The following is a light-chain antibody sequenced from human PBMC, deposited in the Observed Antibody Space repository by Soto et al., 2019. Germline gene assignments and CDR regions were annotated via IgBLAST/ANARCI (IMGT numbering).Light chain of an antibody. Sequence: SCELNQPPSVSVAPGQTARITCGGDNIGSQSVHWYQQRPNQAPVLVVYDDSDRPSGIPERFSGSNSGNTATLTISRVEAGDEADFYCQVCHSSNDHCVFGSGTKATV. CDR2: DDS. J-gene: IGLJ1*01. CDR3: QVCHSSNDHCV. CDR1: NIGSQS. V-gene: IGLV3-21*02.